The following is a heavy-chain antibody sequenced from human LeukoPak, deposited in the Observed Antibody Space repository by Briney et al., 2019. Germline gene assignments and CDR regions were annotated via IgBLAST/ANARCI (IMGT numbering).Heavy chain of an antibody. J-gene: IGHJ5*02. CDR1: GYSISSDYY. D-gene: IGHD2-21*01. V-gene: IGHV4-38-2*02. CDR2: IYHSGRT. Sequence: SETLSLTCTVSGYSISSDYYWGWIRQPPGKGLEWIGSIYHSGRTYYNPSLKSRVTISLDTSKNQFSLKLSSVTAADTAVYYCARDHLAYLASRLFDPWGQGTLVTVSS. CDR3: ARDHLAYLASRLFDP.